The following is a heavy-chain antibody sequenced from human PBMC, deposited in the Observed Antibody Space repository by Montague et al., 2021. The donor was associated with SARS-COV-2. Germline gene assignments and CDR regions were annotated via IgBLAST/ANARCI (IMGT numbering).Heavy chain of an antibody. J-gene: IGHJ4*02. CDR2: IYYSGST. CDR1: GGSISGDY. V-gene: IGHV4-59*08. CDR3: ARGFDY. Sequence: SETLSLTCTISGGSISGDYWSWIRQHPGKGLEWIGDIYYSGSTNYNPSLKSRVTISVDTSKNQFSLKLSSVTAADTAVYYCARGFDYWGQGTLVTVSS.